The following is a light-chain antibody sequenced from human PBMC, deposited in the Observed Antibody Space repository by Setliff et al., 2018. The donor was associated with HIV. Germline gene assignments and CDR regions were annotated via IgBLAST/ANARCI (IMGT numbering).Light chain of an antibody. CDR1: SSNIGRNA. J-gene: IGLJ2*01. Sequence: QSALTQPPSASGTPGQRVTISCSGSSSNIGRNAVTWYQQLPGAAPRLLIYSTNQRPAGVPARFSGSKSGTSASPAISGLQSEDEADYYCAAWDDSLNGHGVFGGGTKVTVL. V-gene: IGLV1-44*01. CDR2: STN. CDR3: AAWDDSLNGHGV.